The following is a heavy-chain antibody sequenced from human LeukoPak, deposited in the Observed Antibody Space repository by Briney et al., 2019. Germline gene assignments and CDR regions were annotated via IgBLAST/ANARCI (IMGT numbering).Heavy chain of an antibody. V-gene: IGHV3-23*01. J-gene: IGHJ6*03. CDR1: GFTFSNYG. Sequence: GGSLRLSCAASGFTFSNYGMSWVRQAPGKGLEWVSAISGSGGSTYYADSVKGRFTISRDNSKNTLYLQMNSLRAEDTAVYYCARGGVNTMLRGVIRYYYMDVWGKGTTVTISS. D-gene: IGHD3-10*01. CDR2: ISGSGGST. CDR3: ARGGVNTMLRGVIRYYYMDV.